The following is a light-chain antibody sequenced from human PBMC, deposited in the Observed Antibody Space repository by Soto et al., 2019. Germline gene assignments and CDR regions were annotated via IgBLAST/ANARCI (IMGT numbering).Light chain of an antibody. Sequence: EIVLTQSPATLSLSPGERATLSCRASRSVGNNLAWYQKKPGQAPGLLIYAASTRATGIPARFSGSGSGTDFTLTISSIEPEAFAVYYCQQHADWPLTFGGGTKVDIK. CDR3: QQHADWPLT. J-gene: IGKJ4*01. CDR2: AAS. CDR1: RSVGNN. V-gene: IGKV3-11*01.